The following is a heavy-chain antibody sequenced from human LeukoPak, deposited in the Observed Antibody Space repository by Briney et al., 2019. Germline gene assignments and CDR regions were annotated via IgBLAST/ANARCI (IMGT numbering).Heavy chain of an antibody. Sequence: PSETLSLTCAVYGGSFSGYYWSWIRQPPGKGLEWIGEINHSGSTNYNPSLKSRVTISVDTSKNQFSLKLSSVTAADTAVYYCARDRAINDYGDYGGGFDYWGQGTLVTVSS. V-gene: IGHV4-34*01. D-gene: IGHD4-17*01. CDR2: INHSGST. J-gene: IGHJ4*02. CDR1: GGSFSGYY. CDR3: ARDRAINDYGDYGGGFDY.